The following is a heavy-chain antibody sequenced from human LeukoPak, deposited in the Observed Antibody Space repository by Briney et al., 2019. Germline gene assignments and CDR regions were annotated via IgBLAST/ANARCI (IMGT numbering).Heavy chain of an antibody. CDR3: ARDSGYSSSWYRGIHDY. CDR1: GFTFSSYW. CDR2: IKQDGSEK. V-gene: IGHV3-7*03. J-gene: IGHJ4*02. Sequence: PGGSLRLSCAASGFTFSSYWMSWVRQAPGKGLEWVANIKQDGSEKYYVDSVKGRFTISRDNAKNSLYLQMNSLRAEDTAVYYCARDSGYSSSWYRGIHDYWGQGTLVTVSS. D-gene: IGHD6-13*01.